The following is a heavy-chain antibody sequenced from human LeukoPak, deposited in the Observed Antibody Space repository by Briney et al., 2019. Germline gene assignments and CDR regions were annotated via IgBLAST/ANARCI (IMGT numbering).Heavy chain of an antibody. CDR2: ISWNGNNI. CDR1: GFTFDGYA. CDR3: VKEHADRAFTRSFEI. Sequence: GGSLRLSCAASGFTFDGYAMYWVRQAPGKGLEWVSGISWNGNNIGYADSVRGRFTISRDNAKNTVFLQMNSLRAEDTAVYYCVKEHADRAFTRSFEIWGQGTVVTVSS. J-gene: IGHJ3*02. V-gene: IGHV3-9*01. D-gene: IGHD3-10*01.